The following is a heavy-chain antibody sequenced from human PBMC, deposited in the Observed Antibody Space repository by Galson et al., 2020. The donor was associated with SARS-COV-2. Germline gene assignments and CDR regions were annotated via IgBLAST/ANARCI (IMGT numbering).Heavy chain of an antibody. Sequence: GGSLRLSCAASGFTFSSYAMHWVRQAPGKGLEWVAVISYDGSNKYYADSVKGRFTISRDNSKNTLYLQMNSLRAEDTAVYYCARECTSCYAKDYWGQGTLVTVSS. J-gene: IGHJ4*02. CDR2: ISYDGSNK. D-gene: IGHD2-2*01. CDR3: ARECTSCYAKDY. CDR1: GFTFSSYA. V-gene: IGHV3-30*01.